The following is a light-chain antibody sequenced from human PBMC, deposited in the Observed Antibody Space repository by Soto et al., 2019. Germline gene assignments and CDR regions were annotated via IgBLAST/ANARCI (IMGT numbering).Light chain of an antibody. CDR2: PAS. J-gene: IGKJ4*01. CDR3: QQFDDLPRT. Sequence: DIQMTQSPSSLSASVGDRVTITCQASQDIKNYLNWYQQKPGKAPKLLMYPASTLETGVPSRFSGGGSGTHFTFTISNLQPEDIATYYCQQFDDLPRTFGGGTKVDIK. V-gene: IGKV1-33*01. CDR1: QDIKNY.